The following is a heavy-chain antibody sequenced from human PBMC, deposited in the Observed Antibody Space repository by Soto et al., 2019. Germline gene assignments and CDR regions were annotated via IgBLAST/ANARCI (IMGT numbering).Heavy chain of an antibody. CDR3: ATAAAGMSYYYYGMDV. D-gene: IGHD6-13*01. J-gene: IGHJ6*02. CDR2: ISYDGSNK. CDR1: GFTFSSYG. Sequence: LRLSCAASGFTFSSYGMHWVRQAPGKGLEWVAVISYDGSNKYYADSVKGRFTISRDNSKNTLYLQMNSLRAEDTAVYYCATAAAGMSYYYYGMDVWGQGTTVTVSS. V-gene: IGHV3-30*03.